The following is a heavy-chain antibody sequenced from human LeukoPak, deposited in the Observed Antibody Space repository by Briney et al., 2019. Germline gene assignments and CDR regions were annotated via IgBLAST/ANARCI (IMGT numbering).Heavy chain of an antibody. Sequence: PSETLSLTCTVSGGSISSYYWSWIRQPPGKGLEWIGYIYHSGSTYYNPSLKSRVTISVDRSKNQFSLKLSSVTAADTAVYYCARVALNYGAPMDVWGQGTTVTVSS. J-gene: IGHJ6*02. CDR3: ARVALNYGAPMDV. CDR1: GGSISSYY. CDR2: IYHSGST. D-gene: IGHD4-17*01. V-gene: IGHV4-59*12.